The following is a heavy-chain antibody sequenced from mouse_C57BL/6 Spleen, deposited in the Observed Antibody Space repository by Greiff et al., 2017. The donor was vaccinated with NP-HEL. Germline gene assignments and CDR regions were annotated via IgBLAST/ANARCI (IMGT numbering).Heavy chain of an antibody. CDR3: TRDRDGYSPLYYAMDY. J-gene: IGHJ4*01. D-gene: IGHD2-3*01. CDR2: ISSGGDYI. Sequence: EVKVVESGEGLVKPGGSLKLSCAASGFTFSSYAMSWVRQTPEKRLEWVAYISSGGDYIYYADTVKGRFTISRDNARNTLYLQMSSLKSEDTAMYYCTRDRDGYSPLYYAMDYWGQGTSVTVSS. CDR1: GFTFSSYA. V-gene: IGHV5-9-1*02.